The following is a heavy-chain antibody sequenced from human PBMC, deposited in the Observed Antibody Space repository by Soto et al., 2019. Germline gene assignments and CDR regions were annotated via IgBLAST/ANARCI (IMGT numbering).Heavy chain of an antibody. CDR2: IHSGST. V-gene: IGHV4-59*08. J-gene: IGHJ4*02. CDR1: GGSISSDY. D-gene: IGHD2-15*01. Sequence: SETLSLTCTVSGGSISSDYWNWIRQPPGKGLEWIGYIHSGSTTYSASLRSRVTISVDTSKNQFSLNLSFVTAADTAVYYCATTGTPATGLYYFDYWGQGTLVTVSS. CDR3: ATTGTPATGLYYFDY.